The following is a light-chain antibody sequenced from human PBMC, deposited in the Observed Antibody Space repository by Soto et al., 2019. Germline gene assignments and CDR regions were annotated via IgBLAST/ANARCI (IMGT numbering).Light chain of an antibody. CDR1: SSDVGKYNS. CDR2: DVT. CDR3: CSYAGIYTFV. Sequence: QSALTQPRSVSGSPGQSVTISCTGTSSDVGKYNSVSWYQQHPGKAPKLILFDVTDRPSGVPDRFSGSKSGNTASLTISGLQAEDEADYFCCSYAGIYTFVFGSGTKLTVL. J-gene: IGLJ1*01. V-gene: IGLV2-11*01.